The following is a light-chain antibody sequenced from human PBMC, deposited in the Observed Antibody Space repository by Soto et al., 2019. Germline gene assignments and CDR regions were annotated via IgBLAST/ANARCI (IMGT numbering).Light chain of an antibody. J-gene: IGLJ1*01. V-gene: IGLV2-23*01. CDR2: EGG. Sequence: QSVLTQAASVSGSPGQSIALSCTGTSSDVGSYNLVSWYQQYPGKAPKLLISEGGKRPSGISNRFSSSKSGNTASLTISGLQAEDEADYYCCSFAHSNTYVFGTGTKVTVL. CDR3: CSFAHSNTYV. CDR1: SSDVGSYNL.